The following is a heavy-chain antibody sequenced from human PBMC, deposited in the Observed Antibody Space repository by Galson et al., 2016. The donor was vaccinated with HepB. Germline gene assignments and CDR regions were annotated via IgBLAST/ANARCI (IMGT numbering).Heavy chain of an antibody. D-gene: IGHD3-3*01. Sequence: SLRLSCAASGFTFRDYGMTWVRRAPGKGLEVVSSISRSGDSRDYADSVRGRFTISRDNSKNTVFLQMDSLRVEDTALYYCAGSWTWGQGALVTVSS. CDR1: GFTFRDYG. CDR2: ISRSGDSR. J-gene: IGHJ5*02. V-gene: IGHV3-23*01. CDR3: AGSWT.